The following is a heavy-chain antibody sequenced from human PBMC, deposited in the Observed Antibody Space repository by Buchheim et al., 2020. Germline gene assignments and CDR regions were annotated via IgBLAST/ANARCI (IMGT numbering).Heavy chain of an antibody. D-gene: IGHD4-23*01. CDR1: GFTFSGYA. CDR3: AKPTVGTTKSFDS. CDR2: IYNGGGRT. V-gene: IGHV3-23*03. Sequence: EVLLLESGGNLVQPGRSLRLSCAASGFTFSGYAMTWVRQAPGKGLEWVSIIYNGGGRTVYADSVNGRFTISRDDSKNTLYLQMNSLRAEDTALYYCAKPTVGTTKSFDSWGQGTL. J-gene: IGHJ4*02.